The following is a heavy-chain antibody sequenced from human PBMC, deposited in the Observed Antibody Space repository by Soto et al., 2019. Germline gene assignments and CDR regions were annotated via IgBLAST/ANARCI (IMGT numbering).Heavy chain of an antibody. CDR2: IKGDGSSL. V-gene: IGHV3-74*01. CDR3: ARGLKNYYGVDV. CDR1: GFTFTTYW. Sequence: EVKVVESGGGLVQPAGSLRLSCAASGFTFTTYWMHWVRQVPGKGLVWVSRIKGDGSSLSYADSVKGRFTISRDNVENTVYLPMGSLRADDTAVYYCARGLKNYYGVDVWGQGTTVTVSS. J-gene: IGHJ6*02.